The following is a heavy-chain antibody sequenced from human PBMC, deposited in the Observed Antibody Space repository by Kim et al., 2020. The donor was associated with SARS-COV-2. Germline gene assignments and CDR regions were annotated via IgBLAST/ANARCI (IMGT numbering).Heavy chain of an antibody. Sequence: DTYYSGSVQGRFTISRENAKKSLYLQMNSLGVGDTALYYCVRAPYGSGSLWGRGTLVTVSS. V-gene: IGHV3-13*01. CDR3: VRAPYGSGSL. J-gene: IGHJ2*01. D-gene: IGHD3-10*01. CDR2: DT.